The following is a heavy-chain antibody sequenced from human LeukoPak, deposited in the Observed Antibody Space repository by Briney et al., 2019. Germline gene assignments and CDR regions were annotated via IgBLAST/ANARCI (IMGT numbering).Heavy chain of an antibody. CDR2: IYHSGST. CDR3: ARACSSNSCYGWFDP. CDR1: GYSISSGYY. J-gene: IGHJ5*02. Sequence: PSETLSLTCAVSGYSISSGYYWAWIRQPPGKGLEWIGSIYHSGSTYYNPSLKSRVTISVDTSKNQFSLKLSSVTAADTAVYYCARACSSNSCYGWFDPWGQGTLVTVSS. D-gene: IGHD2-2*01. V-gene: IGHV4-38-2*01.